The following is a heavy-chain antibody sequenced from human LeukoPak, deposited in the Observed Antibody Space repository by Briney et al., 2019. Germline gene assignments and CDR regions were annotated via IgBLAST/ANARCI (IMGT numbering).Heavy chain of an antibody. D-gene: IGHD2-15*01. CDR2: ISGSGGST. CDR1: GFTFSSYG. CDR3: AKDRVKVVVAALSPMDV. J-gene: IGHJ6*03. Sequence: GGTLRLSCAASGFTFSSYGMSWVRQAPGKGLEWVSAISGSGGSTYYADSVKGRFTISRDNSKNTLYLQMNSLRAEDTAVYYCAKDRVKVVVAALSPMDVWGKGTTVTISS. V-gene: IGHV3-23*01.